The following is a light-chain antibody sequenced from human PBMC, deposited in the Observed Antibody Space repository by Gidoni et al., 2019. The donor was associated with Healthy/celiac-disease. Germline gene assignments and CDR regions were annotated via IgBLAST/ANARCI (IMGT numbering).Light chain of an antibody. CDR3: QQHSNWPPLT. CDR1: QSVSNY. CDR2: DAS. Sequence: DIVLAQSLPTLSLYTGARATLTCRARQSVSNYLDWYQQKPGQAPKLLIYDASNRATGIPARFSGSGSGTDFTLTISSLEPEDFAIYYCQQHSNWPPLTFGGGTKVEIK. V-gene: IGKV3-11*01. J-gene: IGKJ4*01.